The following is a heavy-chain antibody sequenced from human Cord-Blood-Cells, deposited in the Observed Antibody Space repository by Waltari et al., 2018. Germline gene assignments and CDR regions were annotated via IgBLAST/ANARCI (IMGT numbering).Heavy chain of an antibody. CDR3: ARRNGSGSYYFYFDY. Sequence: QLQLQESGPGLVKPSETLSLTCTVPVGSISSSSYYWGWIRQPPGKGLEWIVSIYSSGRTHYNQALQSRVSISVHTSKNQFSLKLSSVTAADTAVYSCARRNGSGSYYFYFDYWGQGTLVTVSS. D-gene: IGHD3-10*01. J-gene: IGHJ4*02. CDR1: VGSISSSSYY. V-gene: IGHV4-39*01. CDR2: IYSSGRT.